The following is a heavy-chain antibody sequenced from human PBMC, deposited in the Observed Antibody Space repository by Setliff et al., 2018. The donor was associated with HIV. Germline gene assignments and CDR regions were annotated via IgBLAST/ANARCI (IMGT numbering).Heavy chain of an antibody. Sequence: GESLKISCKGSGHSFTNYWIGWVRQMPGKGLEWMGTIYPGDSDTTNNPSFQGQVTISADKSINTAYLQLSSLRASDTAMYYCARLGVPAAMGFFYYYYMDVWGKGTTVTVSS. CDR1: GHSFTNYW. J-gene: IGHJ6*03. D-gene: IGHD2-2*01. CDR3: ARLGVPAAMGFFYYYYMDV. V-gene: IGHV5-51*01. CDR2: IYPGDSDT.